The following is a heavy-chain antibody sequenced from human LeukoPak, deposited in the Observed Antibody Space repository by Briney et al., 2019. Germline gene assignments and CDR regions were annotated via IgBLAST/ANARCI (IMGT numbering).Heavy chain of an antibody. CDR3: ARATMIVLDY. D-gene: IGHD3-22*01. Sequence: SETLSHICCVSGVSLSSSYWSWIRQPPGKGLEWIGYVYNSGSANYNPSLKSRVTISVDTSKNQFSLKLNSVTTADTAIYYCARATMIVLDYWGQGTLVTVSS. CDR1: GVSLSSSY. CDR2: VYNSGSA. V-gene: IGHV4-59*01. J-gene: IGHJ4*02.